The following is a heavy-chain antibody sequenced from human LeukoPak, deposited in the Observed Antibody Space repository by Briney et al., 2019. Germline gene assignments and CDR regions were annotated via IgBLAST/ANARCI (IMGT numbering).Heavy chain of an antibody. D-gene: IGHD2-2*01. V-gene: IGHV4-34*01. CDR1: GGSSSDCF. CDR2: INHSGRT. Sequence: SETLSLTCAVYGGSSSDCFWGWIRQPPGKGLEWIGEINHSGRTYYNPSLKSRVTISVDTSKNQFSLNLSSVTAADTAVYYCARDVVVVPAAIHYGMDVWGQGTTVTVSS. J-gene: IGHJ6*02. CDR3: ARDVVVVPAAIHYGMDV.